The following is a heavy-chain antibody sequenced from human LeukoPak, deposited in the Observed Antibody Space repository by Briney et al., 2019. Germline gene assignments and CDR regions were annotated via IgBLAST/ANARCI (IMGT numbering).Heavy chain of an antibody. V-gene: IGHV3-53*01. J-gene: IGHJ4*02. CDR2: LYSVGDT. Sequence: PGGSLRLSCAASGFTVSTNYMNWVRQAPGKGLEWVSVLYSVGDTYYGDSVKGRFTISRDNSKNTLYLQMNSLRAEDTAVYYCAGTKNIAAAGRLDYSGQGTLVTVSS. CDR3: AGTKNIAAAGRLDY. CDR1: GFTVSTNY. D-gene: IGHD6-13*01.